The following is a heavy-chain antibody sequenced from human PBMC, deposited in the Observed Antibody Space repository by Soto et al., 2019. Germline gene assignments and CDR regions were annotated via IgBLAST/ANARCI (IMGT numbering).Heavy chain of an antibody. CDR3: ARGFGRFNY. J-gene: IGHJ4*02. CDR2: IDGSGATK. V-gene: IGHV3-48*03. D-gene: IGHD3-10*01. Sequence: EVQLLESGGGLVQPGGSLRLSCGVSGFTFNDFEMNWVRQAPGKGPEWLAYIDGSGATKKYADSVRGRFTNSRDNPNNSLFLQMSSLSAADTAIYYCARGFGRFNYWGQGTLVSVSS. CDR1: GFTFNDFE.